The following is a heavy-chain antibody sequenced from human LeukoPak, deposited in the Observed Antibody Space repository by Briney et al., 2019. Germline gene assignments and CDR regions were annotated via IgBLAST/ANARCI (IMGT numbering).Heavy chain of an antibody. V-gene: IGHV3-23*01. CDR3: AKSTIPGTLLDAFDI. D-gene: IGHD1-14*01. Sequence: GGSLRLSCAASGFTFSSYAMSWVRQAPGKGLEWVSAISGSGGSTYYADSVKGRFTISRENSKNTLYLQMNSLRAEDTAVYYCAKSTIPGTLLDAFDIWGQGTMVTVSS. J-gene: IGHJ3*02. CDR2: ISGSGGST. CDR1: GFTFSSYA.